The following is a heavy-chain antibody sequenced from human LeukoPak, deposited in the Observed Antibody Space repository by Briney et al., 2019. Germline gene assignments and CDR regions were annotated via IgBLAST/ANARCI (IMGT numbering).Heavy chain of an antibody. CDR1: GYTFTGYY. D-gene: IGHD3-22*01. Sequence: ASVKVSCKASGYTFTGYYMHWVRQAPGQGLEWMGWINPNSGGTNYAQKFQGWVTMTRDTSISTAYMELSRLRSDDTAVYYCARGINLYDSSGYYLYYYFDYWGQEPWSPSPQ. CDR2: INPNSGGT. CDR3: ARGINLYDSSGYYLYYYFDY. V-gene: IGHV1-2*04. J-gene: IGHJ4*01.